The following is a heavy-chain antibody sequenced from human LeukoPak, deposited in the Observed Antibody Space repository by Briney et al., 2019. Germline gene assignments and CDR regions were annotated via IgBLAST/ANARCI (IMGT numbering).Heavy chain of an antibody. J-gene: IGHJ4*02. CDR1: ADSLSSGGHY. CDR2: IHHSGRS. V-gene: IGHV4-31*03. CDR3: ARGGNRFGGFCFDY. Sequence: SETPSLTCTASADSLSSGGHYWAWIRQFPGKGLESIGFIHHSGRSRHNPSLKDRVAISVDTSRKQFALKLSSVTAADTAMYYCARGGNRFGGFCFDYWGQGIQVIVSS. D-gene: IGHD3-10*01.